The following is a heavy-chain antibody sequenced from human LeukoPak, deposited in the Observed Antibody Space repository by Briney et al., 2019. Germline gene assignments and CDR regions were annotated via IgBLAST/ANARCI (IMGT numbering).Heavy chain of an antibody. J-gene: IGHJ4*02. Sequence: SETLSLTCTVSGGSISSRTYYWVWIRQPPGKGLEWIGSIYYSGSTYYNPSLKSRVTISVDTSKNQFSLKLSSVTAADTAVYYCARVLSTHPPGIAVAEYYFDYWGQGTLVTVSS. CDR3: ARVLSTHPPGIAVAEYYFDY. CDR2: IYYSGST. D-gene: IGHD6-19*01. V-gene: IGHV4-39*07. CDR1: GGSISSRTYY.